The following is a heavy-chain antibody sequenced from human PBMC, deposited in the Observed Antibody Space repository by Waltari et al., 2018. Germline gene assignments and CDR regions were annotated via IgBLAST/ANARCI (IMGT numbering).Heavy chain of an antibody. V-gene: IGHV4-39*01. D-gene: IGHD1-26*01. Sequence: QLQLQESGPGLVKPSETLSLTCTVSGCSIRSRTYYWGGNRQPPGKGLEWIGSIYYSGSTYYNPSLKSRVTISVDTSKNQFSLKLSSVTAADTAVYYCASLVGATLHFDYWGQGTLVTVSS. J-gene: IGHJ4*02. CDR1: GCSIRSRTYY. CDR3: ASLVGATLHFDY. CDR2: IYYSGST.